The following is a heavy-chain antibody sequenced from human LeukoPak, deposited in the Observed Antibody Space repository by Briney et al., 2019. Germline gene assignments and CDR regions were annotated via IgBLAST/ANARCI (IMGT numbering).Heavy chain of an antibody. CDR3: AGHHPRNTVDF. D-gene: IGHD2-8*02. J-gene: IGHJ4*02. CDR1: GGSISSGDYY. Sequence: SQTLSLTCTVSGGSISSGDYYWSWIRQPPGKGLEWIAYISDIGSINYNPSLKSRVTISLDTSKNQFSLKLSSVTAADTAVYYCAGHHPRNTVDFWGQGTLVTVSS. CDR2: ISDIGSI. V-gene: IGHV4-61*08.